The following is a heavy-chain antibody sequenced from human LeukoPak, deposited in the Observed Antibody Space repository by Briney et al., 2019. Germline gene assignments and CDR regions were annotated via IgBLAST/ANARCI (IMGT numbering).Heavy chain of an antibody. CDR3: ARATERELLVGGMNWFDP. CDR2: IYYSGST. J-gene: IGHJ5*02. Sequence: SETLSLTCTVSGGSISSSSYYWGWIRQPPGKGLEWIGSIYYSGSTYYNPSLKSRVTISVDTSKNQFSLKLSSVTAADTAVYYCARATERELLVGGMNWFDPWGQGTLVTVSS. CDR1: GGSISSSSYY. D-gene: IGHD1-26*01. V-gene: IGHV4-39*07.